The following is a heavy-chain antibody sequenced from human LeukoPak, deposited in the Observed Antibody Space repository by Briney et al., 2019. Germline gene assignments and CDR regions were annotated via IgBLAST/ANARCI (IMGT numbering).Heavy chain of an antibody. CDR3: ARGHSGSYQRTDAFDI. Sequence: GGSLRLSCAASGFTFSSYSMNWVRQAPGKGLEWVSSISSSSSYIYYADSVKGRLTTSRDNAKNSLYLQMNSLRAEDTAVYYCARGHSGSYQRTDAFDIWGQGTMVTVSS. D-gene: IGHD1-26*01. CDR2: ISSSSSYI. J-gene: IGHJ3*02. V-gene: IGHV3-21*01. CDR1: GFTFSSYS.